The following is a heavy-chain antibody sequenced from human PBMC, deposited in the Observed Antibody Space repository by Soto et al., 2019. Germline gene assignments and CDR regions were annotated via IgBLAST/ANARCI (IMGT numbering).Heavy chain of an antibody. D-gene: IGHD3-9*01. CDR2: TSANGGST. V-gene: IGHV3-23*01. CDR1: GFTFSSHA. Sequence: EVQLLESGGGLVQPGGSLRLSCAASGFTFSSHAMSWVRQAPGNGLEWVSGTSANGGSTYYTEPVKGRFTISRDNAKNTLYLQMNRLRAEDTAVYYCAKAISTSRTLLDYWGQGTLVTVSS. CDR3: AKAISTSRTLLDY. J-gene: IGHJ4*02.